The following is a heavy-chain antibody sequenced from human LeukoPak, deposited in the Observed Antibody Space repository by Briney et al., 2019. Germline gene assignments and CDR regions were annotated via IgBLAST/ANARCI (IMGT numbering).Heavy chain of an antibody. CDR3: ARHPHTYYDILTGYHPYYFDY. CDR2: IYYSGST. V-gene: IGHV4-30-4*01. D-gene: IGHD3-9*01. Sequence: SETLSLTCTVSGGSISSGGYYWSWIRQRPGKGLEWIGYIYYSGSTSYNPSLKSRVTISVDTSKNQFSLKLSSVTAADTAVYYCARHPHTYYDILTGYHPYYFDYWGQGTLVTVSS. CDR1: GGSISSGGYY. J-gene: IGHJ4*02.